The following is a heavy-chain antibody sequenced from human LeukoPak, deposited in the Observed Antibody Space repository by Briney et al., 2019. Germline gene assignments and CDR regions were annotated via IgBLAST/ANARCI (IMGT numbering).Heavy chain of an antibody. Sequence: ASVKVSCKASGYTFTSYGISWVRQAPGQGLEWMGWISAYNGNTNYAQKLQGRVTMTTDTSTSTAYMELSSLRSDDTAVYYCARDLYDILTGCYWAHNWFDRWGQGTLVSV. CDR3: ARDLYDILTGCYWAHNWFDR. CDR2: ISAYNGNT. J-gene: IGHJ5*02. CDR1: GYTFTSYG. D-gene: IGHD3-9*01. V-gene: IGHV1-18*01.